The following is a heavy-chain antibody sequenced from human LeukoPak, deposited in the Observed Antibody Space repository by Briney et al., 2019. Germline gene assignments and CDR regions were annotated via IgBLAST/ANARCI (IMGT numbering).Heavy chain of an antibody. Sequence: SETLSLTCAVYGGSFSGYYWSWIRQPPGKGLAWIGEINHSGSTNYNPSLKSRVTISVDTSKNQFSLKLSSVTAADTAVYYCASRAYCSSTSCRYYYGMDVWGQGTTVTVSS. J-gene: IGHJ6*02. V-gene: IGHV4-34*01. D-gene: IGHD2-2*01. CDR2: INHSGST. CDR1: GGSFSGYY. CDR3: ASRAYCSSTSCRYYYGMDV.